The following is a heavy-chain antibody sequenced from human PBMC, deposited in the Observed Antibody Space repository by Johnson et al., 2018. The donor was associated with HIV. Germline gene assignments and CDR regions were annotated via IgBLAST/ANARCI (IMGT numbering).Heavy chain of an antibody. CDR1: GFTFSSYA. D-gene: IGHD1-26*01. CDR2: ISYDGSNK. J-gene: IGHJ3*02. V-gene: IGHV3-30*04. CDR3: ASRMYSGSSGGAFDI. Sequence: QLVESGGGVVQPGRSLRLSCAASGFTFSSYAMHWVRQAPGKGLEWVAVISYDGSNKYYADSVKGRFTISRDNAKNSLYLQMNSLRAEDTALYYCASRMYSGSSGGAFDIWGQGTMVTVSS.